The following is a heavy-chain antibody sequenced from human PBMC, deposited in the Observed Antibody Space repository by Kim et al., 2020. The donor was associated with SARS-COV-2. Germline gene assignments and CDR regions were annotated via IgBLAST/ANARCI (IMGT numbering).Heavy chain of an antibody. J-gene: IGHJ6*02. D-gene: IGHD4-4*01. Sequence: SVKGRFSISRDNAKNSLYLQMNSLRAEDTAVYYCARDPTVTTYWPFGMDVWGQGTTVTVSS. V-gene: IGHV3-48*03. CDR3: ARDPTVTTYWPFGMDV.